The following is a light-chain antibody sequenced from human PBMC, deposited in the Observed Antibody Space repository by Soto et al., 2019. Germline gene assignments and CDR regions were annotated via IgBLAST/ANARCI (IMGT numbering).Light chain of an antibody. Sequence: QSVLTQPASVSASPGQSITISCTGTSRDVGAYHYVSWFQQHPGKAPQLMIYDVSHRPSGVSDRFSGSKSGNTASLTISGRQTEDEADYYCSSYTTRSTLVFGGGTKLTVL. J-gene: IGLJ2*01. CDR3: SSYTTRSTLV. CDR2: DVS. V-gene: IGLV2-14*01. CDR1: SRDVGAYHY.